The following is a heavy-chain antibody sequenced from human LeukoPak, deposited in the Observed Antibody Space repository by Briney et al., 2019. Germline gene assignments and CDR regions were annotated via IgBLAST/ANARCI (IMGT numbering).Heavy chain of an antibody. CDR3: ARVFRNYYDSSGYSYYYYGMDV. D-gene: IGHD3-22*01. V-gene: IGHV4-31*03. Sequence: PSETLSLTCTVSGGSISSGGYYWSWIRQHPGKGLEWIGYIYYSGSTYYNPSLKSRVTISVDTSKNQFSLKLSSVTAADTAVYYCARVFRNYYDSSGYSYYYYGMDVWGQGTTVTVSS. CDR1: GGSISSGGYY. CDR2: IYYSGST. J-gene: IGHJ6*02.